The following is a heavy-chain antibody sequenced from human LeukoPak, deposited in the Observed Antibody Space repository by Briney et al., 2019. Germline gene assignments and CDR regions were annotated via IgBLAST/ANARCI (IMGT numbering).Heavy chain of an antibody. D-gene: IGHD2-15*01. CDR3: ARDTIPDCSGGSCYGHVSYFDY. J-gene: IGHJ4*02. Sequence: SVKVSCKASGGTFSSYAISWVRQAPGQGLEWMGGIIPIFGTANYAQKFQGRVTITADESTSTAYMELSSLRSEDTAVHYCARDTIPDCSGGSCYGHVSYFDYWGQGTLVTVSS. CDR1: GGTFSSYA. V-gene: IGHV1-69*13. CDR2: IIPIFGTA.